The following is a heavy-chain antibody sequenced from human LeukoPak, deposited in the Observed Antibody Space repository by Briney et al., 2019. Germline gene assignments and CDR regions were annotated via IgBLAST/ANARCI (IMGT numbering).Heavy chain of an antibody. CDR2: FDPDTVET. V-gene: IGHV1-24*01. CDR1: GYTLTALS. D-gene: IGHD2-21*01. J-gene: IGHJ4*02. Sequence: GASVKVSCRVSGYTLTALSMHWVRQAPGKGLEWMGGFDPDTVETIYAQKFQGRVTMTEDTSTDTAYMDLRSLRSEDTAVYYYTPGDSDYFDYWGQGTLVTVSS. CDR3: TPGDSDYFDY.